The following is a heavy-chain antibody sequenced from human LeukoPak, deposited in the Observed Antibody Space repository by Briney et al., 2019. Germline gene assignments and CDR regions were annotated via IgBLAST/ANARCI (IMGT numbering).Heavy chain of an antibody. V-gene: IGHV1-18*01. CDR3: ARDEFTIFGVAYRAYFDY. CDR1: GYTFTSYG. Sequence: GASVKVSCKASGYTFTSYGISWVRQAPGQGLEWMGWISAYNGNTNYAQKLQGRVTMTTDTSTSTAYMELRSLRSDDTAVYYCARDEFTIFGVAYRAYFDYWGQGTLVTVSS. J-gene: IGHJ4*02. D-gene: IGHD3-3*01. CDR2: ISAYNGNT.